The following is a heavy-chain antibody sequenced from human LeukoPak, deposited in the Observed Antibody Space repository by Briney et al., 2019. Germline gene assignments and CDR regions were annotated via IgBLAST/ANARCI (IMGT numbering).Heavy chain of an antibody. CDR2: VSYDGSNK. V-gene: IGHV3-30*02. D-gene: IGHD3-10*01. CDR3: AKGSGGSGSFYNHFDC. CDR1: GFRFSSYG. Sequence: GGSLRLSCTASGFRFSSYGIHWVRQTPGKGLEWVALVSYDGSNKDYADSVKGRFTISRDNSKNTLSLQMNSLRTEDTAVFYCAKGSGGSGSFYNHFDCWGQGTLVTVSS. J-gene: IGHJ4*02.